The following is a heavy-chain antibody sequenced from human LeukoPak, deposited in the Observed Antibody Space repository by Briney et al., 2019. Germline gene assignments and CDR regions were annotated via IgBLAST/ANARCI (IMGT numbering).Heavy chain of an antibody. J-gene: IGHJ2*01. D-gene: IGHD3-22*01. CDR1: GGSISSGGYS. CDR2: IYHSGST. CDR3: ARTHYYDSSGYSGYWYFDL. Sequence: SQTLSLTCAVSGGSISSGGYSWSWIRQPPGKGLEWIGYIYHSGSTYYNPSLKSRVTISVDRSKNQFSLKLSSVTAADTAVYYCARTHYYDSSGYSGYWYFDLWGRGTLVTVSS. V-gene: IGHV4-30-2*01.